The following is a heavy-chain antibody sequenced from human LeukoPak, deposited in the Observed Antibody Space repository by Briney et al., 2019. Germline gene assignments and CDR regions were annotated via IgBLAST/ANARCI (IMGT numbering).Heavy chain of an antibody. CDR1: GGSISSGGYY. CDR3: ARVELIAAAVDY. J-gene: IGHJ4*02. V-gene: IGHV4-30-2*01. CDR2: IYHSGST. D-gene: IGHD6-13*01. Sequence: SETLSLTCTVSGGSISSGGYYWSWIRQPPGKGLEWIGYIYHSGSTYYNPSLKSRVTISVDTSKNQFSLKLSSVTAADTAVYYCARVELIAAAVDYWGQGTLVTVSS.